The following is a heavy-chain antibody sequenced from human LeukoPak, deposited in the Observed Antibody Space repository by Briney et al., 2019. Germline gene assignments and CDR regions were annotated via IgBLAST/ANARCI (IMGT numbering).Heavy chain of an antibody. CDR2: IIPILGIA. Sequence: SVKVSCKASGGTFSSYAISWVRQAPGQGLEWMGRIIPILGIANYAQKFQGRVTITADKSTSTAYMELSSLRSEDTAVYYCARGYMGATPFDYWGQGTLVTVSS. CDR3: ARGYMGATPFDY. J-gene: IGHJ4*02. V-gene: IGHV1-69*04. CDR1: GGTFSSYA. D-gene: IGHD1-26*01.